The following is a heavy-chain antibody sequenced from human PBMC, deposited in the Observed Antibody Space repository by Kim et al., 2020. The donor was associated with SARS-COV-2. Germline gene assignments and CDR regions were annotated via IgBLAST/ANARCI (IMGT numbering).Heavy chain of an antibody. J-gene: IGHJ4*02. V-gene: IGHV1-2*02. CDR2: INPISGGT. Sequence: ASVKVSCKASGYTFTGYYIHWVRQAPGQGLEWMGWINPISGGTNYAQKFQGRVTMTSDTSITTANMELNRLTSDDTAVYFCARGDAGVSDYWDQGTLVTVSS. CDR3: ARGDAGVSDY. CDR1: GYTFTGYY. D-gene: IGHD2-8*01.